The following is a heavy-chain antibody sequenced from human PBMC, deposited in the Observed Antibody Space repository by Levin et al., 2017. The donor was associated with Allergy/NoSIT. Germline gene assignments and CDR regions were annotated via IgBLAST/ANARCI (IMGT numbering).Heavy chain of an antibody. D-gene: IGHD3-16*02. CDR1: GYTFTSYG. V-gene: IGHV1-18*01. CDR3: ARDLIAGPNWFDP. J-gene: IGHJ5*02. CDR2: ISANNGDT. Sequence: GESLKISCKASGYTFTSYGISWVRQAPGQGLEWMGWISANNGDTNYAQRLQGRVTLTTDTSTSTAYMELLSLTSDDTAVYYCARDLIAGPNWFDPWGQGTLVSVSS.